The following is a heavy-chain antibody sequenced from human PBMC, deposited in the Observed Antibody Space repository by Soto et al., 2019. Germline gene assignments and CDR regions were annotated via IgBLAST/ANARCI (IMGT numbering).Heavy chain of an antibody. V-gene: IGHV1-58*01. CDR3: AGQKGGRYYDSSGYYYYYYYYGMDV. CDR1: GFTFTSSA. Sequence: SVKVSCKASGFTFTSSAVQWVRQARGQRLEWIGWIGVGSGNTNYAQKFQERVTITRDMSTSTASMELSSLRSEDTAVYYCAGQKGGRYYDSSGYYYYYYYYGMDVWGQGTTVTVSS. D-gene: IGHD3-22*01. J-gene: IGHJ6*02. CDR2: IGVGSGNT.